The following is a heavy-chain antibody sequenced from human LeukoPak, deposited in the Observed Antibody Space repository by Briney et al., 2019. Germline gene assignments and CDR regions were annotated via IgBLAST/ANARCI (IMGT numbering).Heavy chain of an antibody. CDR2: IKPDGSEE. Sequence: GGSLRLSCAASGFPFSSYWMSWVREAPGKGLEWVANIKPDGSEESYVDSVKGRFTISRDNAKNSLYLQMNSLRAEDTAVYYCARGQMAGYWGQGTLVTVSS. V-gene: IGHV3-7*05. CDR3: ARGQMAGY. J-gene: IGHJ4*02. CDR1: GFPFSSYW. D-gene: IGHD5-24*01.